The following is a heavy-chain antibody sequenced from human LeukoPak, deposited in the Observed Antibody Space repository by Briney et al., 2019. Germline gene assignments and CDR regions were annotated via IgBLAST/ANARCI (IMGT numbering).Heavy chain of an antibody. CDR2: INQDGSEI. CDR3: ARDKIVGATHLDY. CDR1: GFTFSSYW. V-gene: IGHV3-7*01. D-gene: IGHD1-26*01. J-gene: IGHJ4*02. Sequence: GGSLRLSCAASGFTFSSYWMSWVRQAPGKGLEWVAHINQDGSEIYYVDSLKGRFTISRDNAKNSLNLQMNSLRAEDTAVYYCARDKIVGATHLDYWGQGTPVTVSS.